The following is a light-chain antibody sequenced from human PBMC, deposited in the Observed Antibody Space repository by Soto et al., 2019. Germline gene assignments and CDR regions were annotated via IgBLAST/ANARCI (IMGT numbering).Light chain of an antibody. V-gene: IGLV2-14*01. CDR2: DVS. CDR1: SSDVGGYNF. Sequence: QSALTQPASVSGSPGQSITISCTGTSSDVGGYNFVSWYQQHPGTAPKLMIYDVSNRPSGVSNRFSGSKSGNTASLTSSGLQPEDEADYYCSSYTRSSTVVFGGGTQLTVL. J-gene: IGLJ2*01. CDR3: SSYTRSSTVV.